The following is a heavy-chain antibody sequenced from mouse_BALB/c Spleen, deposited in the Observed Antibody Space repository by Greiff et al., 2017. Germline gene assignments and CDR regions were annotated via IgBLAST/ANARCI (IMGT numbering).Heavy chain of an antibody. CDR3: ARSRYDGYYVDY. D-gene: IGHD2-3*01. CDR2: INPSNGRT. J-gene: IGHJ2*01. V-gene: IGHV1S81*02. CDR1: GYTFTSYW. Sequence: VQLHQPGAELVKPGASVKLSCKASGYTFTSYWMHWVKQRPGQGLEWIGEINPSNGRTNYNEKFKSKATLTVDKSSSTAYMQLSSLTSEDSAVYYCARSRYDGYYVDYWGQGTTLTVSS.